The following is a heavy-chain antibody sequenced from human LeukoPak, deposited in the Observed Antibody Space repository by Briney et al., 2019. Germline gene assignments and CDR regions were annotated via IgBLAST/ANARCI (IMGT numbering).Heavy chain of an antibody. D-gene: IGHD3-9*01. J-gene: IGHJ4*02. V-gene: IGHV3-21*01. CDR2: ISSSASYI. CDR3: ARDRNFDWLLNRKTGYYFDY. Sequence: PGGSLRLSCAASGFTFSTYDMNWVRQAPGKGLEWVSFISSSASYIYYADSLKGRFTISRDNAKNSLYLQMDSLRGEDTAVYYRARDRNFDWLLNRKTGYYFDYWGQGTLVTVSS. CDR1: GFTFSTYD.